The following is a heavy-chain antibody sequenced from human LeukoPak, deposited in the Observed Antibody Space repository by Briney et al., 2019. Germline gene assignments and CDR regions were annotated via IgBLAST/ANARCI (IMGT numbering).Heavy chain of an antibody. CDR3: ARYIVSYPHDAFDI. V-gene: IGHV4-59*01. CDR1: GGSISSYY. J-gene: IGHJ3*02. CDR2: IYYSGST. Sequence: SETLSLTCTVSGGSISSYYWSWIRQPPGRGLEWIGYIYYSGSTNYNPSLKSRVTISVDTSKKQFSLKLSSVTAADTAFYYCARYIVSYPHDAFDIWGQGTMVTVSS. D-gene: IGHD1-26*01.